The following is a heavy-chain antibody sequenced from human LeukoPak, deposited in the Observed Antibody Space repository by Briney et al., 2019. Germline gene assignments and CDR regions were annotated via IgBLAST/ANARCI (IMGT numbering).Heavy chain of an antibody. V-gene: IGHV3-48*01. D-gene: IGHD5-18*01. CDR3: AKSDRGYSYGSLDY. CDR2: ISSGSGTI. J-gene: IGHJ4*02. Sequence: GGSLRLSCTASGFTFGDYAMSWVRQAPGKGLEWVSYISSGSGTIYYADSVKGRFTISRDNAKNSLYLQMNSLRAEDTAVYYCAKSDRGYSYGSLDYWGQGTLVTVSS. CDR1: GFTFGDYA.